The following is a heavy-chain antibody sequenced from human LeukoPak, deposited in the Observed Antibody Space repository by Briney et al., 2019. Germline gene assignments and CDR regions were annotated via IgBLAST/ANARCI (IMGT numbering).Heavy chain of an antibody. CDR1: GGSISSYY. V-gene: IGHV4-4*07. Sequence: SETLSLTCTISGGSISSYYWSWIRQPPGKGLEWIGRIYTSGSTNYNPSLKSRVTISVDTSKNQFSLKLSSVTAADTAVYYCARESWNRKTFDYWGQGTLVTVSS. D-gene: IGHD1-1*01. CDR3: ARESWNRKTFDY. CDR2: IYTSGST. J-gene: IGHJ4*02.